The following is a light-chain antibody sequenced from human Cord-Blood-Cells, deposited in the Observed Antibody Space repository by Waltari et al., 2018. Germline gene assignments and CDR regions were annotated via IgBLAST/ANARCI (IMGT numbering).Light chain of an antibody. CDR1: QSISSY. V-gene: IGKV1-39*01. CDR3: QQSYSTPWT. J-gene: IGKJ1*01. CDR2: AAS. Sequence: DIQKTQSPSSLSASVGDRVTSTCRASQSISSYLNWYQQKPGKAPKLLIYAASSLQSWVPSRFSGSGSGTDFTLAISSLQPEDFATYYCQQSYSTPWTSVQGTKVEIK.